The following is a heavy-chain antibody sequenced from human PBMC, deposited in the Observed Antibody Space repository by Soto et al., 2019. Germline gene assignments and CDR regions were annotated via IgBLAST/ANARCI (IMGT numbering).Heavy chain of an antibody. CDR1: GFTFSDHY. CDR2: IRRRVNGSTT. D-gene: IGHD3-22*01. CDR3: VRVSVVPSSYYFDY. Sequence: EVQLVESGGGLVQPGGSLRLSCAASGFTFSDHYMDWVRQAPGKGLEWVGRIRRRVNGSTTEYAASVKGRFTISRVDSKNALYLQMNSLKTEDTAVYYCVRVSVVPSSYYFDYWGQGTRVTVSS. J-gene: IGHJ4*02. V-gene: IGHV3-72*01.